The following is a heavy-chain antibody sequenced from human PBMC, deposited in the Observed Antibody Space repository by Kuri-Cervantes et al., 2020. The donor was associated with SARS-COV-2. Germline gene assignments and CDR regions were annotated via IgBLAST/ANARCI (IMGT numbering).Heavy chain of an antibody. D-gene: IGHD6-19*01. CDR2: ISSSSSSYI. J-gene: IGHJ5*02. CDR3: ARAGYSSGWYPPNWFDP. Sequence: GGSLRLPCAASGFTFSTYSMTWVRQAPGKGLEWVSSISSSSSSYIYYADSVKGRFTISRDNAKNSLYLQMNSLRAEDTAVYYCARAGYSSGWYPPNWFDPWGQGTLVTVSS. CDR1: GFTFSTYS. V-gene: IGHV3-21*01.